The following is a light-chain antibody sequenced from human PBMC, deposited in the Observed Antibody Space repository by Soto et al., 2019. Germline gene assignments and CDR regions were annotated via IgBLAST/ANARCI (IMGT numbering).Light chain of an antibody. CDR2: DVS. Sequence: LLHSPTTLSLSPGERATLSCRASQSVSNYLGWYQHKPGQAPRLLMYDVSNRATGIPARFSGSGSGTDFTLTISSLEPEDFAVHYCHPRTTCPLIPFAQGTRLEIK. CDR1: QSVSNY. CDR3: HPRTTCPLIP. J-gene: IGKJ5*01. V-gene: IGKV3-11*01.